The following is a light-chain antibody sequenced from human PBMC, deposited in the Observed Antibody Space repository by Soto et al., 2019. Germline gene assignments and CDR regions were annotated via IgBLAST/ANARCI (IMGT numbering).Light chain of an antibody. CDR3: QSYDNTLGARYV. V-gene: IGLV1-40*01. Sequence: QSVLTQPPSVSGAPGQRVTISCTGSSSNIGANYDVHWYQQRPGTAPKLLIFGNSNRPSGVPDRFSGSKSGTSASLAITWLQADDEGDYYCQSYDNTLGARYVFGTGTKLTVL. CDR1: SSNIGANYD. CDR2: GNS. J-gene: IGLJ1*01.